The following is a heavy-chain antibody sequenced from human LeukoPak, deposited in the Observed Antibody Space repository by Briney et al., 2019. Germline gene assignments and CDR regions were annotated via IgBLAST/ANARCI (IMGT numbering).Heavy chain of an antibody. CDR2: IYYSGAT. D-gene: IGHD3-3*01. J-gene: IGHJ4*02. Sequence: PSETLSLTCTVSGGSISVNTYYWGWIRQPPGQALNWIGTIYYSGATYYNPSLQSRVTISVDTSKNQFSLKLTSVTAADTAVYFCARDSYYDFWSGYYIDSWGQGTLVTVSS. CDR1: GGSISVNTYY. V-gene: IGHV4-39*02. CDR3: ARDSYYDFWSGYYIDS.